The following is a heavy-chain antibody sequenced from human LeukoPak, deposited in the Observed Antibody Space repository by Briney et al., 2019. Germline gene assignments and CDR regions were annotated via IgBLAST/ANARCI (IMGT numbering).Heavy chain of an antibody. D-gene: IGHD6-13*01. CDR2: ISGDGGST. CDR1: GFTSYVYA. Sequence: RGSPRLSSAASGFTSYVYATHWGRHAPGERVERGSLISGDGGSTYYADSVKGRFTISRDNSKNSLYLQMNSLRPEDTALYYCAKDQTEIYSSSWYVPPYYYDYGIDVWGQGTTVTVSS. V-gene: IGHV3-43*02. J-gene: IGHJ6*02. CDR3: AKDQTEIYSSSWYVPPYYYDYGIDV.